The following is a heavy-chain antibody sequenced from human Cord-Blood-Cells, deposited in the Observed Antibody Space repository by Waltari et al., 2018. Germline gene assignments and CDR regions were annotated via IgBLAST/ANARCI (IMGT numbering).Heavy chain of an antibody. J-gene: IGHJ3*02. V-gene: IGHV1-2*02. CDR2: INPNSGGT. Sequence: QVQLVQSGAAVKKPGASVKVSCKASGYTCTGYYTHGVRQAPGQGLEWMGWINPNSGGTNYAQKLQGRVTMTRDTSISTAYMELSRLRSDDTAVYYCARVQAAAGRRFAFDIWGQGTMVTVSS. D-gene: IGHD6-13*01. CDR3: ARVQAAAGRRFAFDI. CDR1: GYTCTGYY.